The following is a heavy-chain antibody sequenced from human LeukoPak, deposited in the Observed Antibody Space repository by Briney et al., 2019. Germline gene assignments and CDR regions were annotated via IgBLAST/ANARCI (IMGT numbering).Heavy chain of an antibody. Sequence: GGSLRLSCAASEFTFSSYWMHWVRQAPGEGLVWFSRISGDGSSTSYADSVKGRFTISRDNGKNTLYLQMNSLRAEDTAVYYCTRRVDATRWYDPWGQGTLVTVSS. CDR3: TRRVDATRWYDP. CDR1: EFTFSSYW. D-gene: IGHD2-15*01. CDR2: ISGDGSST. V-gene: IGHV3-74*01. J-gene: IGHJ5*02.